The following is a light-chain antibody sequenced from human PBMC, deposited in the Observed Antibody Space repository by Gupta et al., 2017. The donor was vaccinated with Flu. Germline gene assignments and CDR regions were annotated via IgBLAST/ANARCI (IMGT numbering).Light chain of an antibody. Sequence: TSSDVGNYNYVSWYQQHPGKVPKPMIYEVTDRPSGVSNRFSGSKSGNTASLTISGLQAEDEADYFCASYTITSTWVFGGGTKLTVL. CDR1: SSDVGNYNY. CDR2: EVT. J-gene: IGLJ3*02. CDR3: ASYTITSTWV. V-gene: IGLV2-14*01.